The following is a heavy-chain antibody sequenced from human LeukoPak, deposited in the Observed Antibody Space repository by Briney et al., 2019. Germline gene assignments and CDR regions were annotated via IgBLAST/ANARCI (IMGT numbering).Heavy chain of an antibody. V-gene: IGHV3-23*01. Sequence: GGSLRLSCAASGFTFSSYAMSWVRQAPGKGLEWVSAISGSGGSTYYADSGKGRFTISRDNSKNTLYLQMNSLRAEDTAVYYCAKDLDRYYDSSGAFDIWGQGTMVTVSS. D-gene: IGHD3-22*01. J-gene: IGHJ3*02. CDR3: AKDLDRYYDSSGAFDI. CDR2: ISGSGGST. CDR1: GFTFSSYA.